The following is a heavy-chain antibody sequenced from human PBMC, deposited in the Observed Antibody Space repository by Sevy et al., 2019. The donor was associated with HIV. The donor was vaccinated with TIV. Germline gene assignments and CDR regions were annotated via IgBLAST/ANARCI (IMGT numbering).Heavy chain of an antibody. Sequence: ASVKVSCKVSGYTLTQLSMHWVRQAPGQGLEWMGWISAYNGNTNYAQKLQGRVTMTTDTSTSTAYMELRSLRSDDTAVYYCARDRCSSTSCYGGDWFDPWGQGTLVTVSS. V-gene: IGHV1-18*01. D-gene: IGHD2-2*01. CDR2: ISAYNGNT. J-gene: IGHJ5*02. CDR3: ARDRCSSTSCYGGDWFDP. CDR1: GYTLTQLS.